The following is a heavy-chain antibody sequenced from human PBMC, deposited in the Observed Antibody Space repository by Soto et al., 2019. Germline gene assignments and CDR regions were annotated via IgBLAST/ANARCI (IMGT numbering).Heavy chain of an antibody. V-gene: IGHV4-30-4*01. J-gene: IGHJ4*02. D-gene: IGHD3-3*01. CDR1: GGSISSGDYY. CDR3: ARVGRITIFGVVTPDYFDY. CDR2: IYYSGST. Sequence: PSETLSLTCSVSGGSISSGDYYWSWIRQPPGKGLEWIGYIYYSGSTYYNPSLKSRVTISVDTSKNQFSLKLSSVTAADTAVYYCARVGRITIFGVVTPDYFDYWGQGTLVTVYS.